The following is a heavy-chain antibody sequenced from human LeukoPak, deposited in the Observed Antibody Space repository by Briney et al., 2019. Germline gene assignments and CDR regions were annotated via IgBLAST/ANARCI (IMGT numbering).Heavy chain of an antibody. J-gene: IGHJ6*02. V-gene: IGHV3-30*18. CDR3: AKDQVADMDYYYGMDV. CDR2: TSFDGSNK. Sequence: GRSLRLACALSGFRLIRYGMHWVRQAPGRGREWVAVTSFDGSNKYYADSVKGRFTISRDNSKNTLYLHMNSLRAEDTAVYYCAKDQVADMDYYYGMDVWGQGTTVTVSS. CDR1: GFRLIRYG. D-gene: IGHD3-9*01.